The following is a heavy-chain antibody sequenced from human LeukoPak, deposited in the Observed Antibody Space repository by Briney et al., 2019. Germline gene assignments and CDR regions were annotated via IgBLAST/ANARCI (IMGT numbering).Heavy chain of an antibody. CDR2: IIPILGIA. V-gene: IGHV1-69*04. CDR3: AREGGSIVVVPAAIYWFDP. Sequence: SVKVSCKASGGTFSSYAISWVRQAPGQGLEWMGRIIPILGIANYAQKFQGRVTITADKSTSTAYMELSSLRSEDTAVYYCAREGGSIVVVPAAIYWFDPWGRGTLVTVSS. J-gene: IGHJ5*02. CDR1: GGTFSSYA. D-gene: IGHD2-2*02.